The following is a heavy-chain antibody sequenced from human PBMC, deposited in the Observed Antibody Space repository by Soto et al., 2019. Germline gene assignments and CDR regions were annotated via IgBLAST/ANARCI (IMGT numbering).Heavy chain of an antibody. CDR1: GYTFTNYG. J-gene: IGHJ4*02. V-gene: IGHV1-18*01. CDR3: ARRPHLADNVELDY. CDR2: ISAYSGHT. D-gene: IGHD6-19*01. Sequence: QVQLVQSGAEVKKPGASVTVSCKASGYTFTNYGINWVRQAPGQGLEWMGWISAYSGHTNYAQKLQDRVTMTTDTSTSTDYMELRSLRSDDTAVYYCARRPHLADNVELDYWGQGTLVTVSS.